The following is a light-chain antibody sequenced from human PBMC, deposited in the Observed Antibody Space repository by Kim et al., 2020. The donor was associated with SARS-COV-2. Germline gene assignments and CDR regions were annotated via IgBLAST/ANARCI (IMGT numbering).Light chain of an antibody. Sequence: APGKTARITCGGNNIGSKSVHWYQQKPGQAPVLVIYYDSDRPSGIPERFSGSNSGNTATLPISRVEAGDEADYYCQVWDSSSDHPVFGGGTQLTVL. CDR1: NIGSKS. J-gene: IGLJ3*02. CDR2: YDS. CDR3: QVWDSSSDHPV. V-gene: IGLV3-21*04.